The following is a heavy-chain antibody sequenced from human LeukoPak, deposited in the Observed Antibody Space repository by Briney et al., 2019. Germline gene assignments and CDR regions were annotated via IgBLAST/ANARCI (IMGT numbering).Heavy chain of an antibody. CDR1: GFSVSNNY. D-gene: IGHD2-8*01. Sequence: GGSLRLSCVVSGFSVSNNYIIWVRQAPGNGLERVSVIYGDGRTSHSASVRGRFTVSRDNSRNILYLQMNSLRAEDSAVYYCAAQPCINGICYLDYWGQGALVTVSS. J-gene: IGHJ4*02. CDR2: IYGDGRT. CDR3: AAQPCINGICYLDY. V-gene: IGHV3-66*02.